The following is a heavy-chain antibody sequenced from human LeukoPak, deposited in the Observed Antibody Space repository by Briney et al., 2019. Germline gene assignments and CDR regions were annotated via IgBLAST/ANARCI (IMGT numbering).Heavy chain of an antibody. CDR2: INWNGGST. D-gene: IGHD3-16*01. J-gene: IGHJ4*02. V-gene: IGHV3-20*04. CDR1: GFTFDDYG. CDR3: ARGYRSGEYFDY. Sequence: PGGSLRLSCAASGFTFDDYGMSWVRQAPGNGLEWVSGINWNGGSTGYADSVKGRFTISRDNAKNSLYLQMNSLRAEDTALYYCARGYRSGEYFDYWGQGTLVTVSS.